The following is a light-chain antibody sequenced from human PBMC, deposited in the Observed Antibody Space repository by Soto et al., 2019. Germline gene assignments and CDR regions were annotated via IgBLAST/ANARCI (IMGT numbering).Light chain of an antibody. J-gene: IGKJ1*01. CDR2: GAS. Sequence: LTQSPGTLSLSPGEISTLSCGASQSVRSTSLAWYQQKPGQAPRVLIYGASTRATGIPARFSDSGSGTEFTLTISSLQSEDFAVYYCQNYDNWPPTWTFGQGTKVDI. V-gene: IGKV3-15*01. CDR3: QNYDNWPPTWT. CDR1: QSVRST.